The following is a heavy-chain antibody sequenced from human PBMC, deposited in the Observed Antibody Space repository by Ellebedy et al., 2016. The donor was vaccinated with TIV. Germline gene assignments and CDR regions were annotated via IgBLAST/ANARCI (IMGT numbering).Heavy chain of an antibody. V-gene: IGHV1-2*02. CDR2: INPNSGGT. J-gene: IGHJ4*02. CDR3: AIDPAPYYYGSGTDY. CDR1: GYTFTGYY. D-gene: IGHD3-10*01. Sequence: AASVKVSCKASGYTFTGYYMHWVRQAPGQGLEWMGWINPNSGGTNYAQKFQGRVTMTRDTSISTDYMGLSRLRSDDTAVYYCAIDPAPYYYGSGTDYWGQGTLVTVSS.